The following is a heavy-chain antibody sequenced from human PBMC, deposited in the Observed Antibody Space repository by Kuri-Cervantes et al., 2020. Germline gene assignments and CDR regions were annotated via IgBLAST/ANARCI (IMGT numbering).Heavy chain of an antibody. J-gene: IGHJ4*02. CDR1: GFTFDDYA. CDR3: ARVTRQQLAGYDY. V-gene: IGHV3-9*01. CDR2: ISWNSGSI. D-gene: IGHD6-13*01. Sequence: SLKISCAASGFTFDDYAMHWVRQAPGKGLEWVSGISWNSGSIGYADSVKGRFTISRDNAKNSLYLQMNSLRAGDTAVYYCARVTRQQLAGYDYWGQGTLVTVSS.